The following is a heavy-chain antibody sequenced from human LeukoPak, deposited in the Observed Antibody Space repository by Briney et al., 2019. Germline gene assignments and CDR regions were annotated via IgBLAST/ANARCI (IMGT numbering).Heavy chain of an antibody. V-gene: IGHV1-46*01. CDR2: INPSGGST. J-gene: IGHJ4*02. Sequence: GASVKVSCKASGYTFTSYYMHWVRQAPGQGLEWMGLINPSGGSTSYAQKFQGRVTMTRDMSTSTVYMELSSLRSEDTAVYYCARGRARRGYYPYWGQGTLVTVSS. CDR1: GYTFTSYY. D-gene: IGHD3-22*01. CDR3: ARGRARRGYYPY.